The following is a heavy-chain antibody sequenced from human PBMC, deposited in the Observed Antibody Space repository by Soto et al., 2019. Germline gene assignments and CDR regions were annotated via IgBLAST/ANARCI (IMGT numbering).Heavy chain of an antibody. J-gene: IGHJ6*02. Sequence: EVQLLESGGGLVQPGGSLRLSCAASGFNFTNYAMNWVRQAPGKGLEWVSGISGSGGSTYYADSVKGRFTISRDNSKNTLYLQMSSLRAEDTAVFYCAKAFESRSGFIYYYHYGMDVWGQGTTVTVSS. CDR2: ISGSGGST. CDR3: AKAFESRSGFIYYYHYGMDV. V-gene: IGHV3-23*01. D-gene: IGHD6-19*01. CDR1: GFNFTNYA.